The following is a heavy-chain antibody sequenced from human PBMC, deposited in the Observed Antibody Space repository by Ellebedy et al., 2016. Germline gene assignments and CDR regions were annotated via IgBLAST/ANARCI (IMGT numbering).Heavy chain of an antibody. J-gene: IGHJ6*02. CDR1: GLTVSSNY. D-gene: IGHD3-3*01. CDR2: IYSHGKP. Sequence: GESLKISCAASGLTVSSNYMTWVRQAPGKRLEWVSLIYSHGKPYYADSVRGRFTISRDNPKFRAYLQMNSLKVEDTAVYYCAKVRSPDFFNYDGMDVWGQGTTVTVSS. V-gene: IGHV3-66*01. CDR3: AKVRSPDFFNYDGMDV.